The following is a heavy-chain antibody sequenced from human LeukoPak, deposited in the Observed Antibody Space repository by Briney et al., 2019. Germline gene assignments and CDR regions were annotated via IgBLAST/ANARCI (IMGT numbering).Heavy chain of an antibody. CDR3: ARETGQRTKYSSTTNAFDI. V-gene: IGHV3-9*01. CDR2: ISWNSGSI. D-gene: IGHD6-13*01. CDR1: GFTFDDYA. Sequence: GGSLRLSCAASGFTFDDYAMHWVRQAPGKGLEWVSGISWNSGSIGYADSVKGRFTISRDNAKNSLYLQMNSLRAEDTALYYCARETGQRTKYSSTTNAFDIWGQGTMVTVSS. J-gene: IGHJ3*02.